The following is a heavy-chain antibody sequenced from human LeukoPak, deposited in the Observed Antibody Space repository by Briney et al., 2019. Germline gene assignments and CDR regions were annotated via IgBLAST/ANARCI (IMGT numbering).Heavy chain of an antibody. CDR1: GFTFSNAW. CDR3: TTDLHYYDSSGYYYVGTNDY. CDR2: IKSKTDGGTT. V-gene: IGHV3-15*01. D-gene: IGHD3-22*01. J-gene: IGHJ4*02. Sequence: GGSLRLSCAASGFTFSNAWMSWVRQAPGKGLDWVGRIKSKTDGGTTDYAAPVNGKFTISRDDSKNTLYLQMNSLKTEDTAVYYCTTDLHYYDSSGYYYVGTNDYWGQGTLVTVSS.